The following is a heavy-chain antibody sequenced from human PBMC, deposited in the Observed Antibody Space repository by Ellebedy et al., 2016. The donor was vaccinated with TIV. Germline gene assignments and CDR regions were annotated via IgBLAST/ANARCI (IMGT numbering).Heavy chain of an antibody. CDR1: GFTFSSYA. CDR3: VKDQNHGSSWYAPFDY. CDR2: ISSNGGST. Sequence: GESLKISCSASGFTFSSYAMHWVRQPPGKGLEYVSAISSNGGSTYYADSVKGRFTISRDNSKNTLYFQMSGLRAEDTAVYYCVKDQNHGSSWYAPFDYWGQGTLVTVSS. J-gene: IGHJ4*02. V-gene: IGHV3-64D*06. D-gene: IGHD6-13*01.